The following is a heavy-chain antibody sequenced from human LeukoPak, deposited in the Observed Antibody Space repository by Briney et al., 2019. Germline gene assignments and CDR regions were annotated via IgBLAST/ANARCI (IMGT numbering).Heavy chain of an antibody. D-gene: IGHD3-10*01. V-gene: IGHV4-59*01. CDR1: GGAISNSY. CDR2: IHYRGST. J-gene: IGHJ4*02. Sequence: SETLSLTCSVSGGAISNSYWSWIRQPPGKGLEWIAHIHYRGSTNYNPSLESRVDISVDTSENQFSLRLHSVSAADTAVYYCARMMAELRGVMIYYFDSWGQGTLVTVSS. CDR3: ARMMAELRGVMIYYFDS.